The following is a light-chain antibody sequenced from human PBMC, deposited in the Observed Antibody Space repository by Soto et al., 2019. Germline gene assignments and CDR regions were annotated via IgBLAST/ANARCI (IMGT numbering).Light chain of an antibody. V-gene: IGKV3-11*01. Sequence: EVVLTQSPDTLSLSPGETATLSCRASQTVDRYVAWYQQKVGQAPRLLIYDANTRATGVGARFTGSGSATDFSITITRPKPEDFAVYYGQQSCKWPSTFGPGTKVEMK. CDR2: DAN. J-gene: IGKJ2*02. CDR1: QTVDRY. CDR3: QQSCKWPST.